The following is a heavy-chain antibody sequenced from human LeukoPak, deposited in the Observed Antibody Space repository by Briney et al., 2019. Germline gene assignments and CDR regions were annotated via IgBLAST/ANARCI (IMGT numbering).Heavy chain of an antibody. CDR1: GFTFSSYG. J-gene: IGHJ4*02. CDR3: EKDISGYNWNYGAFDY. D-gene: IGHD1-7*01. CDR2: ISYDGSNK. Sequence: GRSLRLSCAASGFTFSSYGMHWVRQAPGKGLEWVAVISYDGSNKYYADSVKGRFTISRDNSKNTLYLQMNSLRAEDTAVYYCEKDISGYNWNYGAFDYWGQGTLVTVSS. V-gene: IGHV3-30*18.